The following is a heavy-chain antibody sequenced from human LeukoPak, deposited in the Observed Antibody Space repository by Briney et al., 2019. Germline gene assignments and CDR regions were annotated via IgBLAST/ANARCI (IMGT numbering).Heavy chain of an antibody. J-gene: IGHJ4*02. D-gene: IGHD3-10*01. CDR1: GFAFSDAW. CDR3: ARGSYYWGY. V-gene: IGHV3-15*01. CDR2: VKRKTHGGTT. Sequence: GGSLRLSCAASGFAFSDAWMSWVRQAPGKGLEWVGRVKRKTHGGTTQYGATVKGRFTISRDNAKNSLYLQMNSLRAEDTAVYYCARGSYYWGYWGQGTLVTVSS.